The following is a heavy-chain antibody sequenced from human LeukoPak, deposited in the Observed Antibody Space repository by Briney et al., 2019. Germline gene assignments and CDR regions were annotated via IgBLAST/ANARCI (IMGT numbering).Heavy chain of an antibody. CDR2: ISYDGSNK. J-gene: IGHJ4*02. CDR1: GFTFSSYA. CDR3: VSATVAGTTFDY. V-gene: IGHV3-30*14. Sequence: GGSLRLSCAASGFTFSSYAMHWVRQAPGKGLEWVAVISYDGSNKYYADSVKGRFTISRDNSKNTLYLQMSSLRAEDTAVYYCVSATVAGTTFDYWGQGTLVTVSS. D-gene: IGHD6-19*01.